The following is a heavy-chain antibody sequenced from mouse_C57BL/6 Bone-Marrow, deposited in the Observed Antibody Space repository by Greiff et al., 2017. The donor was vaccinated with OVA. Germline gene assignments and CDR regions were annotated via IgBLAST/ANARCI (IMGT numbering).Heavy chain of an antibody. Sequence: VQLQQPWTELVKPGASVKLSCKASGYTFTSYWMPWVKQRPGQGLEWIGNINPSNGGTNYNAKFKSKATLTVDKSSSTAYMQLSSLTSEDSAVYYCARSYYGSSYPWFAYWGQGTLVTVSA. J-gene: IGHJ3*01. CDR2: INPSNGGT. CDR1: GYTFTSYW. V-gene: IGHV1-53*01. CDR3: ARSYYGSSYPWFAY. D-gene: IGHD1-1*01.